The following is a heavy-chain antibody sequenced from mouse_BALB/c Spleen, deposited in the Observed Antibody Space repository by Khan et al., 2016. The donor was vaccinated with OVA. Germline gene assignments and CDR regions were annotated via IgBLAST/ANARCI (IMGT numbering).Heavy chain of an antibody. V-gene: IGHV3-8*02. CDR2: ITYSGNI. D-gene: IGHD1-1*01. Sequence: EVELVESGPSLVKPSQTLSLSCSVTGDSITSGFWNWIRKFPGNKFEYLGYITYSGNIYYNPSLNSRISITRDTSKSQYYLQLNSVTTEEPATYYCARSYGSWAMDYWGQGTSVTVSS. CDR1: GDSITSGF. J-gene: IGHJ4*01. CDR3: ARSYGSWAMDY.